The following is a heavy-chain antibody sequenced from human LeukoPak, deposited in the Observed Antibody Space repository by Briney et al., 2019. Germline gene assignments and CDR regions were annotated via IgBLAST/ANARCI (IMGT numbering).Heavy chain of an antibody. Sequence: ASVKVSCKASGYTFTDYYIHWVRQAPGQGLEWMGWINLNTGGTNYAQKFQGRVTISRDTSTSTAYMELSSLRSDDTAVFYCARGTKPLYVEGLRTGDRGYFDHWGQGTLFTVSS. CDR1: GYTFTDYY. CDR2: INLNTGGT. CDR3: ARGTKPLYVEGLRTGDRGYFDH. V-gene: IGHV1-2*02. J-gene: IGHJ4*02. D-gene: IGHD7-27*01.